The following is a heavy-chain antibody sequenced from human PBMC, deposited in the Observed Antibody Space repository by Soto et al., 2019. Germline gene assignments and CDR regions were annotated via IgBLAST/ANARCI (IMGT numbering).Heavy chain of an antibody. CDR3: ARGRYWDY. V-gene: IGHV1-18*01. D-gene: IGHD2-8*02. CDR2: ISAHNGNT. Sequence: QVHLVQSGAEVKKPGASVKVSCQASGYAFTTYGITWVRQAPGQGLEWMGWISAHNGNTTYAQKLQGRVTVTRDTSTSTASMALRGLRSDYTVVYYCARGRYWDYWCRGALVSFSS. J-gene: IGHJ4*02. CDR1: GYAFTTYG.